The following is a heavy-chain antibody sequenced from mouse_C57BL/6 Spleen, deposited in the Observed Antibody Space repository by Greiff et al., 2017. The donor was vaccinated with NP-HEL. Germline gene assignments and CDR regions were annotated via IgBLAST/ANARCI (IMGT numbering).Heavy chain of an antibody. Sequence: VQLQQSGPGLVKPSQSLSLTCSVTGYSITSGYYWNWIRQFPGNKLEWMGYISYDGSNNYNPSLKNRISITRDTSKNQFFLKLNSVTTEDTATYYCAFYDYDDGGYFDYWGQGTTLTVSS. V-gene: IGHV3-6*01. J-gene: IGHJ2*01. D-gene: IGHD2-4*01. CDR3: AFYDYDDGGYFDY. CDR2: ISYDGSN. CDR1: GYSITSGYY.